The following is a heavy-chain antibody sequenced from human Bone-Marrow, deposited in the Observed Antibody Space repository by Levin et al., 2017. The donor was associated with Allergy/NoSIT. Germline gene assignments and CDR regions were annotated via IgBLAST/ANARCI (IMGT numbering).Heavy chain of an antibody. CDR1: GFIFSTFA. V-gene: IGHV3-23*01. Sequence: GGSLRLSCAASGFIFSTFAMSWVRQAPGKGLEWVSAISGSGSTTYYADSVKGRFTISRDNSKNTLYLQINSLRAEDTGVYFCAQDRHVAVSLFHIWGQGTTVIVSS. CDR3: AQDRHVAVSLFHI. CDR2: ISGSGSTT. J-gene: IGHJ3*02. D-gene: IGHD3-16*01.